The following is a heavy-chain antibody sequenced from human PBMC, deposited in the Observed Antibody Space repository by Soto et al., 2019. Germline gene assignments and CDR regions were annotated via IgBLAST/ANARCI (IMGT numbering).Heavy chain of an antibody. V-gene: IGHV1-3*01. D-gene: IGHD2-21*02. CDR3: ARVLLHIVVVTAIRGLGYGMDV. J-gene: IGHJ6*02. CDR2: INAGNGNT. Sequence: ASVKVSCKASGYTFTSYAMHWVRQAPGQRLEWMGWINAGNGNTKYSQKFQGRVTITRDTSASTAYMELSSLRSEDTAVYYCARVLLHIVVVTAIRGLGYGMDVWGQGTTVTVSS. CDR1: GYTFTSYA.